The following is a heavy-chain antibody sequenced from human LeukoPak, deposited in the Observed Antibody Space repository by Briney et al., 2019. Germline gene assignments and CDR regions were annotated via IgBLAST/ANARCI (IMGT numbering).Heavy chain of an antibody. V-gene: IGHV3-13*01. J-gene: IGHJ3*02. CDR3: ARGGSWDILTGYHYDAFDI. CDR1: GFTFSSYD. CDR2: IGTAGDT. Sequence: GRSLRLSCAASGFTFSSYDMHWVRQATGKGLEWVSAIGTAGDTYYPGSVKGRFTISRENAKNSLYLQMNSLRAGDTAVYYCARGGSWDILTGYHYDAFDIWGQGTMVTVSS. D-gene: IGHD3-9*01.